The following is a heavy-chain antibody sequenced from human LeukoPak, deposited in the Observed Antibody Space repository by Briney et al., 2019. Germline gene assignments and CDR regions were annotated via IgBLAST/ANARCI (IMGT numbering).Heavy chain of an antibody. CDR3: ARVQELGYCSSTSCYLRWFDP. J-gene: IGHJ5*02. CDR2: INHSGST. Sequence: SETLSLTCAVYGGSFSGYYWSWIRQPPGKGPEWIGEINHSGSTNYNPSLKSRVTISVDTSENQFSLKLSSVTAADTAVYYCARVQELGYCSSTSCYLRWFDPWGQGTLVTVSS. D-gene: IGHD2-2*01. V-gene: IGHV4-34*01. CDR1: GGSFSGYY.